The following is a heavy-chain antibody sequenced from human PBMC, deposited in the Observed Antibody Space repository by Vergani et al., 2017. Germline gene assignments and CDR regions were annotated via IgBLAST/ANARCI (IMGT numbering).Heavy chain of an antibody. V-gene: IGHV1-69*11. CDR1: GGTFSSYA. D-gene: IGHD6-19*01. CDR3: ATVNSGWYSTGHGGSN. Sequence: QVQLVQSGAEVKKPGSSVKVSCKASGGTFSSYAISWVRQAPGQGLEWMGRIIPILGTANYAQKFQGRVTITADESTSTAYMELSSLRSEDTAVYYCATVNSGWYSTGHGGSNWGQGTLVTVSS. CDR2: IIPILGTA. J-gene: IGHJ4*02.